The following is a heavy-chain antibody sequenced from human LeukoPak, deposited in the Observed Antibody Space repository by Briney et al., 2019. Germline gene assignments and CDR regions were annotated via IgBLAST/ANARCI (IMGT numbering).Heavy chain of an antibody. Sequence: ASVKVSCKASGYTFTNYYIHWVRQAPGQGLEWMGIINPSDGSTSYAQNFQGRVTMTRDTSTSTVYMDLSSLRSEDSAVYYCARDYLEESVPDYWGQGTLVTVSS. CDR3: ARDYLEESVPDY. CDR2: INPSDGST. J-gene: IGHJ4*02. V-gene: IGHV1-46*01. D-gene: IGHD3-16*01. CDR1: GYTFTNYY.